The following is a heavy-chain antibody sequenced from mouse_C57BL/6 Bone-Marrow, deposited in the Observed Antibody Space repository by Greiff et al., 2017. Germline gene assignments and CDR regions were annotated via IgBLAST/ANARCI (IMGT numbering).Heavy chain of an antibody. J-gene: IGHJ2*01. D-gene: IGHD1-1*01. CDR1: GFNIKDYY. Sequence: VQLQQSGAELVRPGASVKLSCTASGFNIKDYYMHWVKQRPEQGLEWIGRIDPEDGDTEYAPKFQGKANMTADTSSNTADLKLRRLKSEDTAVDDCTKAACYGSSTSYLDYWGKGTTLTVSS. CDR3: TKAACYGSSTSYLDY. V-gene: IGHV14-1*01. CDR2: IDPEDGDT.